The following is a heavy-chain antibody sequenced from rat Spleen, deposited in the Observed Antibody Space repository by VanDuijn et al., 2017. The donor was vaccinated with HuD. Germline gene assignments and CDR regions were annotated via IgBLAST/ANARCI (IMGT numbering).Heavy chain of an antibody. CDR3: ARDNNYKAY. V-gene: IGHV3-3*01. J-gene: IGHJ2*01. D-gene: IGHD1-10*01. CDR2: INSAGST. CDR1: FYSITSSYR. Sequence: EVQLQESGPGLVKPSQSLSLTCSVTFYSITSSYRWSWIREFPGNKLEWMGYINSAGSTNNNPSLKSRISITRDTSKNQFFLQVNSVTTEETATYYCARDNNYKAYWGQGVMVTVSS.